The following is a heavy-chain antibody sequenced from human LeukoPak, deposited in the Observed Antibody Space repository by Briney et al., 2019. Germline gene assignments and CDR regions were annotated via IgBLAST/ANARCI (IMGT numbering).Heavy chain of an antibody. CDR3: GRSDAPYSGGWQQLLIRHFDY. J-gene: IGHJ4*02. CDR1: GYTFTSYA. CDR2: INTNTGNP. Sequence: ASVKVSCKASGYTFTSYAMNWVRQAPGQGLEWMGWINTNTGNPTYAQGVTGRVVFSVDTSGSTAYLQISSLKAEDTAVYYGGRSDAPYSGGWQQLLIRHFDYWRQGTLVTVSS. D-gene: IGHD6-13*01. V-gene: IGHV7-4-1*02.